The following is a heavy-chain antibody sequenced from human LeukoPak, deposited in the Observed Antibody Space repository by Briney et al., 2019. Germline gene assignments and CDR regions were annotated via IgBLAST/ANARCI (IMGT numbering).Heavy chain of an antibody. V-gene: IGHV3-48*01. CDR3: ASNERIYYDSSGYKY. Sequence: GGSLRLSCAASGFTFSSYSMNWVRQAPGKGLEWVSYISSSSSTIYYADSVKGRFTISRDNAKNSLYLQMNSLRAEDTAVYYCASNERIYYDSSGYKYWGQGTLVTVS. CDR2: ISSSSSTI. D-gene: IGHD3-22*01. CDR1: GFTFSSYS. J-gene: IGHJ4*02.